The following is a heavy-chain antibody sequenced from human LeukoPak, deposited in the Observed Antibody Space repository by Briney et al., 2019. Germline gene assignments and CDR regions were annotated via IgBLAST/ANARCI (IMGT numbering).Heavy chain of an antibody. Sequence: GGSLRLSCAASGLAFSNYGMNWVRQAPGKGLEWVSGITGSGSTTYYADSVKGRFTISRDNSKNTLYLQMNSPRAEDTAAYYCAKDGNWARFENWGQGTLVTVSS. J-gene: IGHJ4*02. CDR3: AKDGNWARFEN. CDR1: GLAFSNYG. CDR2: ITGSGSTT. V-gene: IGHV3-23*01. D-gene: IGHD7-27*01.